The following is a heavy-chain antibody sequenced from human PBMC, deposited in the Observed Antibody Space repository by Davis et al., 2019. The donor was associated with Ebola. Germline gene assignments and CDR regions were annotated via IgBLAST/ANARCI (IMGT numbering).Heavy chain of an antibody. CDR2: IWYDGSNK. Sequence: GESLKISCAASGFTLSSYAMHWVRQAPGKGLEWVAVIWYDGSNKYYADSVKGRFTISRDNSKNTLYLQMNSLRAEDTAVYYCANWGSGSYYLYYGMDVWGQGTTVTVSS. J-gene: IGHJ6*02. V-gene: IGHV3-33*08. CDR3: ANWGSGSYYLYYGMDV. CDR1: GFTLSSYA. D-gene: IGHD1-26*01.